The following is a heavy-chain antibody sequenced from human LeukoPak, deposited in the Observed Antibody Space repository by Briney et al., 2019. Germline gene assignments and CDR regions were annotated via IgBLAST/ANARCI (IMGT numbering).Heavy chain of an antibody. Sequence: SETLSLTCAVYGGSFSGYYWSWIRQPPGKGLEWIGEINHSGSTNYNPSLKSRVTISVDTSKNQFSLKLSSVTAADTAVYYCARDYYGSGTYSTRDYYGMDVWGQGTTVTVSS. D-gene: IGHD3-10*01. CDR1: GGSFSGYY. V-gene: IGHV4-34*01. J-gene: IGHJ6*02. CDR2: INHSGST. CDR3: ARDYYGSGTYSTRDYYGMDV.